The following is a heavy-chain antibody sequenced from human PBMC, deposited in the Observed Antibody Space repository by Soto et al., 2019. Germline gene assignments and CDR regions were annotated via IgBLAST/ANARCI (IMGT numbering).Heavy chain of an antibody. CDR2: ISSSSTSI. D-gene: IGHD6-19*01. J-gene: IGHJ4*02. CDR1: GFTFSSYS. V-gene: IGHV3-21*01. CDR3: ARDSSSGWSSRTS. Sequence: PGGSLRLSCAASGFTFSSYSMNWVRQAPGKGLEWVSSISSSSTSISYADSVKGRFTISRDNARNSLFLQMNSLRAEDTAVYFCARDSSSGWSSRTSWGQGTLVTVSS.